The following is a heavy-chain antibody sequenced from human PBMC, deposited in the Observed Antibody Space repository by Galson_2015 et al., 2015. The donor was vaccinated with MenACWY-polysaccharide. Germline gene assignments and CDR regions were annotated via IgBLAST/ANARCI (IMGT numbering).Heavy chain of an antibody. Sequence: SLRLSCAASGFSVSSDYMNWVRQAPGKGLEWVSLFSINGDTFYTDSVKGRFTISRDDSRNTLYLQMNSLRAEDTAVYYCASSTTWAEYFQNRGQGTLVTVSS. CDR2: FSINGDT. V-gene: IGHV3-66*02. CDR3: ASSTTWAEYFQN. D-gene: IGHD2-2*01. CDR1: GFSVSSDY. J-gene: IGHJ1*01.